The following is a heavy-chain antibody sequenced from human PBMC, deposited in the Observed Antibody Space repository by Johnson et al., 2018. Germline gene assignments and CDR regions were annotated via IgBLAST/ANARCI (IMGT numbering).Heavy chain of an antibody. CDR1: GFTFSGSA. V-gene: IGHV3-73*02. J-gene: IGHJ1*01. Sequence: VQLQECGGGLVQPGGSLKLSCAASGFTFSGSAMHWVRQASGKGLEWIGRIRSKANSYATSYAAAVKGRLTISRDDSKNTAYLQMNSLKTEDTAVYYCTSEGHWGQGTLVTVSS. CDR3: TSEGH. CDR2: IRSKANSYAT.